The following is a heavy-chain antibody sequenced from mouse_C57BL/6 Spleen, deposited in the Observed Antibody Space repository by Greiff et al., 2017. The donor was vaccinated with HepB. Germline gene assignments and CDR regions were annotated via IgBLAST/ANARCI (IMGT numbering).Heavy chain of an antibody. Sequence: EVQLQESGPGLVKPSQSLSLTCSVTGYSITSGYYWNWIRQFPGNKLEWMGYISYDGSNNYNPSLKNRISITRDTSKNQFFLKLNSVTTEDTATYYCARWGYYGSSGDYWGQGTTLTVSS. CDR3: ARWGYYGSSGDY. D-gene: IGHD1-1*01. V-gene: IGHV3-6*01. J-gene: IGHJ2*01. CDR2: ISYDGSN. CDR1: GYSITSGYY.